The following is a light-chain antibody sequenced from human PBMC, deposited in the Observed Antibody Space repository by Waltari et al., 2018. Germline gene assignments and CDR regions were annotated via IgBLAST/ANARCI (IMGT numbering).Light chain of an antibody. CDR1: QGRSNY. CDR2: ATS. CDR3: QQLNSYSLIT. J-gene: IGKJ5*01. Sequence: DIQLTQSPSLLSASLGDRVTITCRASQGRSNYLAWYQQQPGKAPKLLISATSTLQSGVPSRFSGSGSGKEFTLTISDLQPEDFTTYYCQQLNSYSLITFGQGTRLEIK. V-gene: IGKV1-9*01.